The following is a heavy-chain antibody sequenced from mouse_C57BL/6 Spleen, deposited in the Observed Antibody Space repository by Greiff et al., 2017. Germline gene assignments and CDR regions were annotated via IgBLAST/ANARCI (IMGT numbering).Heavy chain of an antibody. Sequence: DVHLVESGGDLVKPGGSLKLSCAASGFTFSSYGMSWVRQTPDKRLEWVATISSGGSYTYYPDSVKGRFTISRDNAKNTLYLQMSSLKSEDTAMYYCASPSYYYAMDYWGQGTSVTVSS. J-gene: IGHJ4*01. CDR1: GFTFSSYG. CDR3: ASPSYYYAMDY. CDR2: ISSGGSYT. V-gene: IGHV5-6*01.